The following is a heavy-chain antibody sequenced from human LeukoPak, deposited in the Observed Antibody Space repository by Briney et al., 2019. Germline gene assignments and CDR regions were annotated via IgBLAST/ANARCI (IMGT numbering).Heavy chain of an antibody. CDR3: ASYCGGGSCVDY. J-gene: IGHJ4*02. V-gene: IGHV3-21*01. D-gene: IGHD2-15*01. CDR2: ISSSSSYI. Sequence: GGSLRLSCAASGFTFSSYSMNWVRQAPGKGLEWVSSISSSSSYIYYADSVKGRFTISRDNAKNSLYLQMNSLRAEDTAVYYCASYCGGGSCVDYWARGPWVTVSS. CDR1: GFTFSSYS.